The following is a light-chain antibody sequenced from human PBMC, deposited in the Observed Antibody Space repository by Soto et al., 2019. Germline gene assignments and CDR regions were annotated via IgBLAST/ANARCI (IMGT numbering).Light chain of an antibody. J-gene: IGKJ1*01. CDR1: QGISSY. CDR2: AAS. CDR3: QQLNNFPRT. V-gene: IGKV1-9*01. Sequence: DIQLTQSPSFLSASIGDRVTITCRASQGISSYLAWYQQESGKAPKLLIYAASTLQRGVPSRFSGSGSGTEFTLTISSLQPEDFASYYCQQLNNFPRTFGQGTKVEIK.